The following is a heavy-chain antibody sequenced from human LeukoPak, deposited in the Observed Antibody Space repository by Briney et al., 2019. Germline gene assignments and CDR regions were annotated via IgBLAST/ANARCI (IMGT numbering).Heavy chain of an antibody. CDR1: GGTFTSYA. Sequence: ASVKLSCKSSGGTFTSYAISWERQAPGQGRELMGGVIPIFGAANYGQMIQGRVKITTDVSTSTAYMELSSMRSEDRAVYYCASRYCSGGSCPPDAFDIWGQGTMVTVSS. CDR3: ASRYCSGGSCPPDAFDI. V-gene: IGHV1-69*05. CDR2: VIPIFGAA. J-gene: IGHJ3*02. D-gene: IGHD2-15*01.